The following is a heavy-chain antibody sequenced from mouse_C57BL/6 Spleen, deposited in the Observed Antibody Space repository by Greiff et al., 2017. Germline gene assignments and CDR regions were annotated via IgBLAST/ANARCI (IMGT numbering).Heavy chain of an antibody. D-gene: IGHD2-4*01. CDR3: ANYDYVGAMDY. CDR1: GYSITSGYY. J-gene: IGHJ4*01. V-gene: IGHV3-6*01. CDR2: ISYDGSN. Sequence: EVKLQESGPGLVKPSQSLSLTCSVTGYSITSGYYWNWIRQFPGNKLEWMGYISYDGSNNYNPSLKNRISITRDTSKNQFFLKLNSVTTEDTATYYCANYDYVGAMDYWGQGTSVTVSS.